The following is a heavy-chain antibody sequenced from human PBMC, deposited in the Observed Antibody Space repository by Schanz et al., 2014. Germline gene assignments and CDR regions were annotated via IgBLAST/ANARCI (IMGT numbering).Heavy chain of an antibody. V-gene: IGHV3-23*04. CDR1: GFTVSSNH. J-gene: IGHJ4*02. D-gene: IGHD3-22*01. CDR2: ISGSGGTT. CDR3: AKGRRGYFDSSGSYWGTFDF. Sequence: EGQLAESGGGLVQPGGSLRLSCAVSGFTVSSNHMSWVRQAPGRGLEWVSGISGSGGTTHYADSVEGRFTISRVNSKNTLYLRMKGLRAEDTAVYYCAKGRRGYFDSSGSYWGTFDFWGQGTLVSVSS.